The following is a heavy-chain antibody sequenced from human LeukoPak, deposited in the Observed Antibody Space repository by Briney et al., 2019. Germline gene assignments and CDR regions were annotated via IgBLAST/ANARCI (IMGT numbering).Heavy chain of an antibody. Sequence: ASVKVSCKASGYTFTSYYMHWVRQAPGQGLEWMGIINPSGGSTSYAQKFQGRVTMTRDTSTSTVYMELSSLRSEDTAVYYCARRSMVRGVMLPYFDYWGQGTLVTVSS. J-gene: IGHJ4*02. CDR1: GYTFTSYY. V-gene: IGHV1-46*01. D-gene: IGHD3-10*01. CDR2: INPSGGST. CDR3: ARRSMVRGVMLPYFDY.